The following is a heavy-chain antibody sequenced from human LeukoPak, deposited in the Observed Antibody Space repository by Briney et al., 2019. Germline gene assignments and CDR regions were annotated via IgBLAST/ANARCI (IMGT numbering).Heavy chain of an antibody. CDR1: GASVSSNY. V-gene: IGHV4-4*07. CDR3: ARTRRHNYDWYADDS. J-gene: IGHJ4*02. D-gene: IGHD3-9*01. CDR2: ISFSDGT. Sequence: SETLSLTCAVSGASVSSNYWSWIRQSAGERLEWIGRISFSDGTNYSPSLKSRVSMSLDASKNQFSLKLTSVTAADTAVYYCARTRRHNYDWYADDSWGQGALVTVSS.